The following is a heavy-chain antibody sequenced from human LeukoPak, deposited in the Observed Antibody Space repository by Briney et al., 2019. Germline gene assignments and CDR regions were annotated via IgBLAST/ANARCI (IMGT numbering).Heavy chain of an antibody. J-gene: IGHJ6*03. Sequence: GAAVKVSCKASGGTFISYAISWGRQAPGQGHEWMGGIIPIFGTANYAQKFQGRVTITTDESTSTAYMELSSLRSEDTAVYYCARGYCSGGSCYSVYYYYYMDVWGKGTTVTVSS. V-gene: IGHV1-69*05. CDR2: IIPIFGTA. CDR3: ARGYCSGGSCYSVYYYYYMDV. CDR1: GGTFISYA. D-gene: IGHD2-15*01.